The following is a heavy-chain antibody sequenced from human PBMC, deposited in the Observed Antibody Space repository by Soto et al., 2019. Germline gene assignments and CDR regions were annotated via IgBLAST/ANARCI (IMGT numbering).Heavy chain of an antibody. CDR2: IYHSGST. CDR1: SGSISSSNW. V-gene: IGHV4-4*02. D-gene: IGHD4-17*01. CDR3: ARAPHNEGYYGDYFGLYDY. Sequence: QVQLQESGPGLVKPSGTLSLTCAVSSGSISSSNWWSWVRQPPGKGLARIGEIYHSGSTNYNPSLKSRVTISVAKAKNPFSLKLSSGTAADTAVYYCARAPHNEGYYGDYFGLYDYWGQGTLVTVSS. J-gene: IGHJ4*02.